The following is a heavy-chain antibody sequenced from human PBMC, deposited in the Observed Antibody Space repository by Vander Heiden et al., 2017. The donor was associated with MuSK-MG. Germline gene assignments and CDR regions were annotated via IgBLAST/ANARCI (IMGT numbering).Heavy chain of an antibody. Sequence: QVQLVQSGAEVKKPGSSVKVSCRASGDTFSNYGFNWVRQAPGQGLEWVGGIIPRLGIENYAQRLQGRVTITADISTTTVYMDLRSLRSEDAAIYYCAREVTAKGFFDLWGQGTQVTVSS. CDR2: IIPRLGIE. D-gene: IGHD2-21*02. V-gene: IGHV1-69*10. CDR1: GDTFSNYG. J-gene: IGHJ4*02. CDR3: AREVTAKGFFDL.